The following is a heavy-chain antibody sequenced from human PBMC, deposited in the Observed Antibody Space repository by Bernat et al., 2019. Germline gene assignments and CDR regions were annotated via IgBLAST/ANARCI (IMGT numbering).Heavy chain of an antibody. D-gene: IGHD1-26*01. CDR2: ISGSGGST. J-gene: IGHJ5*02. Sequence: EVQLLESGGDLVQPGGSLRLSCVASGFTFSSNAMAWVRQAPGKGLEWLSAISGSGGSTYYADSVKGRFTISRDNSKNTLYLQMNSLRSEDTAVYYCARKLGGPFSEDWFDPWGQGTLVTVSS. CDR1: GFTFSSNA. V-gene: IGHV3-23*01. CDR3: ARKLGGPFSEDWFDP.